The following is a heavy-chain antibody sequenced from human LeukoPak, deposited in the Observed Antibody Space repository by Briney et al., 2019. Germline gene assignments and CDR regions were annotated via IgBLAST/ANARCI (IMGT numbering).Heavy chain of an antibody. D-gene: IGHD2-2*01. CDR3: ARGVGVVEFAMLSFDP. J-gene: IGHJ5*02. CDR2: ISSRGPTT. CDR1: GFTFSSYN. V-gene: IGHV3-48*02. Sequence: GGSLRLSCAASGFTFSSYNMNWIRQAPGKGLEWVSYISSRGPTTYYADSVKGRFTISRDNAKNSLFLQMHSLRDEDTAVYYCARGVGVVEFAMLSFDPWGQGTLVTVSS.